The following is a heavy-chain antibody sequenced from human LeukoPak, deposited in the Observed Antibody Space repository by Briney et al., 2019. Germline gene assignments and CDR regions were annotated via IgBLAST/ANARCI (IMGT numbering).Heavy chain of an antibody. CDR3: ARESYYYDSSGYSR. D-gene: IGHD3-22*01. J-gene: IGHJ4*02. CDR1: GFTFSSYW. Sequence: GGSLRLSCAASGFTFSSYWMSWVRQAPGKGLEWVANIKQDGSEKYYVDSVKGRFTISRDNAKNSLYLQMNSLRAEDTAVYYCARESYYYDSSGYSRWGQGTLVTVSS. CDR2: IKQDGSEK. V-gene: IGHV3-7*01.